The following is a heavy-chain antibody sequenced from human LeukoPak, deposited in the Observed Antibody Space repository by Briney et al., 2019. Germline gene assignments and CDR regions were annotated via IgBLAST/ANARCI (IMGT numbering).Heavy chain of an antibody. D-gene: IGHD1-26*01. V-gene: IGHV3-30*02. CDR2: IRYDGSDK. CDR3: ANLRIMGVTTYFDY. Sequence: PGGSLRLSCAASGFTFSSYGMHWVRQAPGRGLEWVAFIRYDGSDKYYADSVKGRFTISRDNSKNTLYLQMNSLRAEDTAMYYCANLRIMGVTTYFDYWGQGTLVTISS. J-gene: IGHJ4*02. CDR1: GFTFSSYG.